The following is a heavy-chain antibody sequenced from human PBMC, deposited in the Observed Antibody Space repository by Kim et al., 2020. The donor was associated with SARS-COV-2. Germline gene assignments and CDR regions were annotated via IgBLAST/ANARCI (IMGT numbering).Heavy chain of an antibody. V-gene: IGHV1-69*13. CDR2: IIPIFGTA. J-gene: IGHJ3*02. D-gene: IGHD3-22*01. Sequence: SVKVSCKASGGTFSSYAISWVRQAPGQGLEWMGGIIPIFGTANYAQKFQGRVTITADESTSTAYMELSSLRSEDTAVYYCAREVYYYDSSGYYPPDIWGQGKMVTVSS. CDR3: AREVYYYDSSGYYPPDI. CDR1: GGTFSSYA.